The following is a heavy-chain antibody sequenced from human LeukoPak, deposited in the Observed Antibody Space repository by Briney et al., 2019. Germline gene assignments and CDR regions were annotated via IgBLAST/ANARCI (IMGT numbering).Heavy chain of an antibody. CDR3: ARGCSSTSCYTENYYYYYGMDV. Sequence: GGSLRLSCAASGFTFSSYAMHWVRQAPGXXXEYVSAISSNGGSTYYANSVKGRFTISRDNSKNTLYLQMGSLRAEDMAVYYCARGCSSTSCYTENYYYYYGMDVWGQGTTVTVSS. CDR2: ISSNGGST. V-gene: IGHV3-64*01. CDR1: GFTFSSYA. D-gene: IGHD2-2*02. J-gene: IGHJ6*02.